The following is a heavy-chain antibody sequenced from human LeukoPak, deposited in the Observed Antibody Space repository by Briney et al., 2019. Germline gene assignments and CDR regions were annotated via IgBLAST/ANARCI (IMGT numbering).Heavy chain of an antibody. CDR1: GFTFSDYY. J-gene: IGHJ4*02. D-gene: IGHD4-23*01. V-gene: IGHV3-11*01. CDR2: ISSSGSTI. Sequence: GGSLRLSCAASGFTFSDYYMSWIRQAPGKGLEWVSYISSSGSTIYYADPVKGRFTISRDNAKNTLYLQMTTLRAEDTAVYYCAKSRTVVIPLDYWGQGSLVTVSS. CDR3: AKSRTVVIPLDY.